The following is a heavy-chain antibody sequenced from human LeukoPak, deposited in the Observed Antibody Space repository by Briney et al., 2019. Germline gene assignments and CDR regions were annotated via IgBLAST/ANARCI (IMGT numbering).Heavy chain of an antibody. CDR3: ARVHSGSPH. J-gene: IGHJ4*02. D-gene: IGHD1-26*01. CDR2: ISTTSNYI. Sequence: GGSLRLSCAASGFTFSSYNMNWVRQAPGRGLEWVSSISTTSNYIYYADSVKGRFTISRDNAKNSLYLQMNSLRAGDTAVYYCARVHSGSPHWGQGTLVTVSS. CDR1: GFTFSSYN. V-gene: IGHV3-21*01.